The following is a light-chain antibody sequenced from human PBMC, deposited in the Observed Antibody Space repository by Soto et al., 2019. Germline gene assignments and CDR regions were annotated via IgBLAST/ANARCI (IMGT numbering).Light chain of an antibody. J-gene: IGLJ1*01. V-gene: IGLV2-14*01. Sequence: QSALTQPVSVSGSPGQSITISCTGTNSDVGSYNRVSWYQQPPGTAPKLIIYDVNNRPSGVSYRFSGSKSGNTASLTISGLQAEDEADYYCNSYTTSETYVFGTGTKVTVL. CDR3: NSYTTSETYV. CDR1: NSDVGSYNR. CDR2: DVN.